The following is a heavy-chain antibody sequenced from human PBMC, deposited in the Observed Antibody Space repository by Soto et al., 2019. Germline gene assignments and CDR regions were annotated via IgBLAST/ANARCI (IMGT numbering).Heavy chain of an antibody. D-gene: IGHD3-10*01. V-gene: IGHV4-59*02. CDR2: IHYSGTI. Sequence: PSETLSLTCTVSGVSVSNYYWSCIRQPPGEGLEWIGQIHYSGTINYNPSLKSRVTMSLDTSKNQFSLKVSSVTAADTAIYYWGRDWAGDPGHMDVWGQGTMVTVSS. CDR1: GVSVSNYY. CDR3: GRDWAGDPGHMDV. J-gene: IGHJ6*02.